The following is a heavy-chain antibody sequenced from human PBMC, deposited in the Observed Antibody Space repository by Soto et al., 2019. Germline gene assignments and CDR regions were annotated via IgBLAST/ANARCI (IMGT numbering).Heavy chain of an antibody. Sequence: GASVKVSCKASGGTFSSYAISWVRQAPGQGLEWMGGIIPIFGTANYAQKFQGRVTITADKSTSTAYMELSSLRSEDTAVYYCVQGKSDDAFDIWGQGTMVTVSS. CDR3: VQGKSDDAFDI. CDR1: GGTFSSYA. J-gene: IGHJ3*02. CDR2: IIPIFGTA. V-gene: IGHV1-69*06.